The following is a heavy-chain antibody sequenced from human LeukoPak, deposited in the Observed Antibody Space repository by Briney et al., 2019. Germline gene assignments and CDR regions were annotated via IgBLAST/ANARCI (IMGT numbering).Heavy chain of an antibody. CDR2: IYYSGST. CDR3: ARVSGYSYGPYFDY. Sequence: PSETLSLTCTVSGGSISSRSYYWGWIRQPPGKGLEWIGSIYYSGSTYCNPSLKSRVTISVDTSKNQFSLKLSSVTAADTAVYYCARVSGYSYGPYFDYWGQGTLVTVSS. CDR1: GGSISSRSYY. D-gene: IGHD5-18*01. V-gene: IGHV4-39*07. J-gene: IGHJ4*02.